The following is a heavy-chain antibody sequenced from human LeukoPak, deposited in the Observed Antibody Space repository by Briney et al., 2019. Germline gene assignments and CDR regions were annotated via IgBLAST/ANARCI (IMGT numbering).Heavy chain of an antibody. J-gene: IGHJ4*02. V-gene: IGHV3-49*04. CDR2: IRSKAYGGTT. CDR3: TQRVGWYKTFDY. D-gene: IGHD6-19*01. Sequence: QPGRSLRLSCTASGFTFGDYAMSWVRQAPGKGLEWVGFIRSKAYGGTTESAAAVKGIFIISSDDYNSIAYQQMNSRKTETTAVYYCTQRVGWYKTFDYWGQGTLVTVSS. CDR1: GFTFGDYA.